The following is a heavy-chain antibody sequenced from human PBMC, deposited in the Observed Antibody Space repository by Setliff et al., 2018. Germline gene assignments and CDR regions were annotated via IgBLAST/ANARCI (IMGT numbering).Heavy chain of an antibody. CDR2: IYPGDSDT. CDR1: GYSFSIYW. V-gene: IGHV5-51*01. Sequence: GESLKISCKGSGYSFSIYWIGWVRQMPGKGLEWMGIIYPGDSDTIYRPSFRGQVTISADKSISTAYLQRSSLKASDTAMYYCARRAGDAFDIWGQGTMVTVSS. J-gene: IGHJ3*02. CDR3: ARRAGDAFDI.